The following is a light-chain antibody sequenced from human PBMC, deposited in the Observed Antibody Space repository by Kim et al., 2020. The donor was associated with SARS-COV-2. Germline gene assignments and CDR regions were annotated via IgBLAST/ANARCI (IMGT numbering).Light chain of an antibody. V-gene: IGLV1-47*01. Sequence: PGQRVTLYCSGSISNSGRNYVYWYQHLPGTAPKHLIYRNNQRASGVPDRFSGSKSGTSASLAISGLRSEDEGHYYCSAWDDSLTVVFGGGTQLTVL. CDR1: ISNSGRNY. J-gene: IGLJ2*01. CDR2: RNN. CDR3: SAWDDSLTVV.